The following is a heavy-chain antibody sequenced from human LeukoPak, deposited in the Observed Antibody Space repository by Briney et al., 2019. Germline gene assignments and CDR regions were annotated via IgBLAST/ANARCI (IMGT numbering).Heavy chain of an antibody. CDR2: IWYDGSNK. CDR1: GFTFSSYG. V-gene: IGHV3-33*01. CDR3: ARAPTSYYYFDY. Sequence: PGRSLRLSCAASGFTFSSYGMHWVRQAPGKGLEWVAVIWYDGSNKYYADSVKGRFTISRDNSKNTLYLQMNSLRAEDTAVYYCARAPTSYYYFDYWGQGTLVTASS. D-gene: IGHD1-26*01. J-gene: IGHJ4*02.